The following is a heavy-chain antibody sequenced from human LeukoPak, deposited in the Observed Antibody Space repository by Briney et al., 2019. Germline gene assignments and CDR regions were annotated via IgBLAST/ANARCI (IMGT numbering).Heavy chain of an antibody. CDR2: IIPILGIA. V-gene: IGHV1-69*04. CDR1: GYTFTSYG. J-gene: IGHJ4*02. D-gene: IGHD4-23*01. CDR3: ARTWARVTPTAD. Sequence: ASVKVSCKASGYTFTSYGISWVRQAPGQGLEWMGRIIPILGIANYAQKFQGRVTITADKSTSTAYMGLSSLRSEDTAVYYCARTWARVTPTADWGQGTLVTVSS.